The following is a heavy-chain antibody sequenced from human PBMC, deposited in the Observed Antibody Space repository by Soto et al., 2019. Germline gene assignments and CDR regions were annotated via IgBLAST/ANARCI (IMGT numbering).Heavy chain of an antibody. V-gene: IGHV3-43*01. CDR2: ISWDGGST. J-gene: IGHJ6*02. Sequence: PGGSLRLSCAASGFTFDDYTMHWVRQAPGKGLEWVSLISWDGGSTYYADSVKGRFTISRDNSKNSLYLQMNSLRTEDTALYYCAKDIWPSDSLFGGLDVWGQGTTVNVSS. CDR1: GFTFDDYT. D-gene: IGHD2-15*01. CDR3: AKDIWPSDSLFGGLDV.